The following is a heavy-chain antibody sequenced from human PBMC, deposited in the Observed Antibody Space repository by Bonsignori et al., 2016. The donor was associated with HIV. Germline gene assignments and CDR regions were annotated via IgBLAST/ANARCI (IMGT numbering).Heavy chain of an antibody. J-gene: IGHJ4*02. CDR2: ISGSGDST. D-gene: IGHD6-19*01. CDR3: PKQFSSGHLAVPYFDY. V-gene: IGHV3-23*01. Sequence: GESLKISCAASGFTFSSYAMSWVRQAPGKGLEWVSAISGSGDSTYYADSVKGRFTISRDNSKNTLYLQMNSLRAEDTAVYYCPKQFSSGHLAVPYFDYWGQGTLVTVSS. CDR1: GFTFSSYA.